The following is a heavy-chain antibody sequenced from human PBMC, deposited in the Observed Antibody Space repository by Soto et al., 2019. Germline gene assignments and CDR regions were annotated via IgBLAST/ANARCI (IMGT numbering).Heavy chain of an antibody. Sequence: PGGSLRLSCAASGFTFSSYGMHWVRQAPGKGLEWVAVIWYDGSNKYYADSVKGRFTISRDNSKNTLYLQMNSLRAEDTAVYYCAREGGLDSGYDSGAFDIWGQGTMVTVSS. V-gene: IGHV3-33*01. CDR2: IWYDGSNK. D-gene: IGHD5-12*01. CDR1: GFTFSSYG. CDR3: AREGGLDSGYDSGAFDI. J-gene: IGHJ3*02.